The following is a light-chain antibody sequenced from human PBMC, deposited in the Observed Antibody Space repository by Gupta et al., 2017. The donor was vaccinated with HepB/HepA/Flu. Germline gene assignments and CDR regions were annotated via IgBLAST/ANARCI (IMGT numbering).Light chain of an antibody. CDR2: DVS. V-gene: IGLV2-14*03. CDR1: SSDVGGYNY. CDR3: SSYTIISTEI. Sequence: QSALTQPASVSGSPGQSLTIPCSATSSDVGGYNYVSWYQQLPGKAPKVLIYDVSNRPSGVSDRFSGSKSGYTASLTISGIQAQDEADYYCSSYTIISTEIFGGGTKLTVL. J-gene: IGLJ2*01.